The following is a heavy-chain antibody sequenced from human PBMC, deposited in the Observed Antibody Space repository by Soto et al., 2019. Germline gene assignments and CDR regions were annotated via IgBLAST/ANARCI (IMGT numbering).Heavy chain of an antibody. Sequence: QAGGSLRLSCAASGFSFSTYNMDWVRQAPGKRPEWIAYISTTSFTIYYADSVKGRFTISRDNDRNSLYLEMNSLRDEDTAVYYCARDRCYDGTCYSASDSWGQGTLVTVSS. CDR2: ISTTSFTI. CDR1: GFSFSTYN. V-gene: IGHV3-48*02. CDR3: ARDRCYDGTCYSASDS. J-gene: IGHJ5*01. D-gene: IGHD2-15*01.